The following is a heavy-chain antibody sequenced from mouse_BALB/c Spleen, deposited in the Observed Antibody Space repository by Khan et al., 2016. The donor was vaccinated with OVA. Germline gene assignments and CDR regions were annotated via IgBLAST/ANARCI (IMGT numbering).Heavy chain of an antibody. J-gene: IGHJ3*01. CDR3: ARSGYGSLAY. V-gene: IGHV1-7*01. D-gene: IGHD1-1*01. CDR1: GYMFSSYW. Sequence: QVRLQQSGAELAKPGASVKMSCKASGYMFSSYWMNWVKQRPGRGLEWIGHMNPSTGYSEYNQKFKAKATLTADKSSSTAYMQLSSLTSEDSAVYYCARSGYGSLAYWGQGTLVTVS. CDR2: MNPSTGYS.